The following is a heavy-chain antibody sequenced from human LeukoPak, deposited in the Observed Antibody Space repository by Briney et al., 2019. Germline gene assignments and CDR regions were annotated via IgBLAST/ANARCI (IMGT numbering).Heavy chain of an antibody. Sequence: GGSLRLSCAASGFTFSSYSMNWVPQAPGKGREWVSSISSSSSYKYYADSVKGRFTISRDNAKNSLYLQMNSLRVEDTAVYYCARTTYYYDSSGYNQPEYFQHWGQGTLVTVSS. CDR2: ISSSSSYK. CDR3: ARTTYYYDSSGYNQPEYFQH. V-gene: IGHV3-21*01. J-gene: IGHJ1*01. D-gene: IGHD3-22*01. CDR1: GFTFSSYS.